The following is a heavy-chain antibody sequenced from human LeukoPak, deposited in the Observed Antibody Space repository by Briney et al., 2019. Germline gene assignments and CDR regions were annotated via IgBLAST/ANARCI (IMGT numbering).Heavy chain of an antibody. Sequence: ASVKASCKVSGYTLTELSMHWVRQAPGKGLEWMGGFDPEDGETIYAQKFQGRVTMTEDTSTDTAYMELSSLRSEDTAVYYCATDGFGGARYYYDSSGYNGLQWGQGTLVTVSS. D-gene: IGHD3-22*01. CDR3: ATDGFGGARYYYDSSGYNGLQ. CDR2: FDPEDGET. J-gene: IGHJ4*02. CDR1: GYTLTELS. V-gene: IGHV1-24*01.